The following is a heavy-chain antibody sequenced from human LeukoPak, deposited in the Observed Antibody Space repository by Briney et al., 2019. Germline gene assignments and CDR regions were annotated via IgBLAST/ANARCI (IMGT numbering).Heavy chain of an antibody. J-gene: IGHJ4*02. D-gene: IGHD3-22*01. Sequence: SETLSLTCIVSGGSISSYYWSWIRQPPGKGLVWIGYIHYSGSTNYNPSLKSRVTISVDTSKNQFSLKLSSVTAADTAVYYCARGGWNKFDYWGQGTLVTVSS. CDR1: GGSISSYY. CDR2: IHYSGST. CDR3: ARGGWNKFDY. V-gene: IGHV4-59*01.